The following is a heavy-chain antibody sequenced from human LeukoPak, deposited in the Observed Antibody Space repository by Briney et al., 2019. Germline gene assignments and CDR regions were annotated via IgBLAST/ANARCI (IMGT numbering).Heavy chain of an antibody. CDR1: GASIRNYY. D-gene: IGHD1-26*01. CDR3: VRLGSYHDF. J-gene: IGHJ4*02. Sequence: MTSETLSLTCTVSGASIRNYYWSWIRQTPEKGLEWVGYIRATGGSNYYPSLKSRLTVSIDTSRNQLSLKLTSVTAADTAVYFCVRLGSYHDFWGQGALVTVSS. V-gene: IGHV4-4*09. CDR2: IRATGGS.